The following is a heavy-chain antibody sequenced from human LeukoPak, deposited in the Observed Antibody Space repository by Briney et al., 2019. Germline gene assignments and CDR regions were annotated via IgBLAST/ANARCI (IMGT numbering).Heavy chain of an antibody. Sequence: GGSLRLSCAASGFTFSVHYMDWVRQAPGKGLEWVGRVRNKANTYSTDYAASVRGRFTISRDDSKNSLYLQMNGLKTEDTAVYYCARAGGSGDYYSHYSDYWGQGTLVTVSS. J-gene: IGHJ4*02. D-gene: IGHD2-21*02. CDR2: VRNKANTYST. CDR1: GFTFSVHY. CDR3: ARAGGSGDYYSHYSDY. V-gene: IGHV3-72*01.